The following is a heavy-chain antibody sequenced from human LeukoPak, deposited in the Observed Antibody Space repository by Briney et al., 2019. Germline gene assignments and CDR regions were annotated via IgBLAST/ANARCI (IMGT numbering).Heavy chain of an antibody. CDR3: ARGRTSEY. CDR2: INHSGST. D-gene: IGHD2-2*01. Sequence: KPSETLSLTCAVYGGSFSGYYWSWIRQPPGKGLEWIGEINHSGSTNYNPSLKSRVIISVDTSKNQFSLKLSSVTAADTAVYYCARGRTSEYWGQGTLVTVSS. V-gene: IGHV4-34*01. J-gene: IGHJ4*02. CDR1: GGSFSGYY.